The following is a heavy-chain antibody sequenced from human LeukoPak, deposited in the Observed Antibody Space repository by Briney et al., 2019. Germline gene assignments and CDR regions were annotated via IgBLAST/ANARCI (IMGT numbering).Heavy chain of an antibody. V-gene: IGHV3-20*04. CDR2: INWNGGST. CDR1: GFTFDDYG. CDR3: ARDFTVTTIGERGFDY. Sequence: GGSLRLSCAASGFTFDDYGMSWVRQAPGKGLEWVSGINWNGGSTGYADSVKGRFTISRDNAKNSLYLQMNSLRAEDTAVYYCARDFTVTTIGERGFDYWGQGTLVTVSS. D-gene: IGHD4-17*01. J-gene: IGHJ4*02.